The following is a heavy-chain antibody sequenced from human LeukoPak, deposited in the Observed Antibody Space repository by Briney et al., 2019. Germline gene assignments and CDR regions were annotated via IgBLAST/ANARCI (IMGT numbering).Heavy chain of an antibody. D-gene: IGHD3-3*01. V-gene: IGHV3-23*01. CDR1: GFTFSSYG. J-gene: IGHJ4*02. CDR2: ISGSGSST. Sequence: QSGGSLRLSCAASGFTFSSYGMSWVRQAPGKGLEWVSAISGSGSSTYYADSVKGRFTISRDNSRNTLYLQMNSLRAEDTAVYYCAKSPHEWPSQNDYWGRGTLVTVSS. CDR3: AKSPHEWPSQNDY.